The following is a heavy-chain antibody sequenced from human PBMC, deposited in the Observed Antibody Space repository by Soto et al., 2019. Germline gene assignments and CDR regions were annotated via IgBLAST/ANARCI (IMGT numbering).Heavy chain of an antibody. CDR1: GGSISSSSYY. D-gene: IGHD3-22*01. V-gene: IGHV4-39*01. CDR3: ARVITENWFDP. Sequence: QLQLQESGPGLVKPSETLSLTCTVSGGSISSSSYYWGWIRQPPGKGLEWIGSIYYSGSTYYNPSLKSRVTISVDTSKNQFSLKLSSVTAADTAVYYCARVITENWFDPWGQGTLVTVSS. J-gene: IGHJ5*02. CDR2: IYYSGST.